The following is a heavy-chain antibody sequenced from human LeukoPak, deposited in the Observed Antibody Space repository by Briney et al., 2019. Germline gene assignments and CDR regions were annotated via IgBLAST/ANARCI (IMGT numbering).Heavy chain of an antibody. J-gene: IGHJ5*02. Sequence: PSQTLSLTCTVSGGSISSGNYYWSWIRQPAGKGLEWIGRIYTSGSTNYNPSLKSRVTISVDTSKNQFSLKLSSVTAADTAVYYCARSSGYTNWFDPWGQGTLVTVSS. D-gene: IGHD3-3*01. V-gene: IGHV4-61*02. CDR2: IYTSGST. CDR1: GGSISSGNYY. CDR3: ARSSGYTNWFDP.